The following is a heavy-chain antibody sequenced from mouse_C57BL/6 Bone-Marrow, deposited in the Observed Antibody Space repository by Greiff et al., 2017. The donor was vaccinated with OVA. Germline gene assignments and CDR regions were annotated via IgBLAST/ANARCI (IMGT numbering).Heavy chain of an antibody. CDR1: GYTFTSYW. CDR2: IDLNSGGT. D-gene: IGHD2-4*01. Sequence: QVQLQQPGAELVKPGASVKLSCKASGYTFTSYWMHWVKQRPGRGLEWIGRIDLNSGGTKYNEKFKSKATLTVDKPSSTAYMQLSSLTSEDSAVYYCAPIYYESYWYFDVWGTGTTVTVSS. J-gene: IGHJ1*03. CDR3: APIYYESYWYFDV. V-gene: IGHV1-72*01.